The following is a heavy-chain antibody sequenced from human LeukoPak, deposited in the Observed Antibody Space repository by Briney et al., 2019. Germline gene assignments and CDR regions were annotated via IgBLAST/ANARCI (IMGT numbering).Heavy chain of an antibody. CDR2: ISGSGGST. Sequence: GGSLRLSCAASGFTFSSYAMSWVRQAPGKGLEWVSAISGSGGSTYYADSVKGRFTIYRDNSKNTLYLQMNRLGAEDTAIYYCAKVLSFGSGSRTGYWGQGTLVTVSS. CDR1: GFTFSSYA. J-gene: IGHJ4*02. D-gene: IGHD3-10*01. CDR3: AKVLSFGSGSRTGY. V-gene: IGHV3-23*01.